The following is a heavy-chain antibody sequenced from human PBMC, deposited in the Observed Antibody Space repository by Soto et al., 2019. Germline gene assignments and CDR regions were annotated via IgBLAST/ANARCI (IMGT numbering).Heavy chain of an antibody. CDR1: GFTFSSYS. Sequence: GGSLRLSCAASGFTFSSYSMNWVRQAPGKGLEWVSYISSSSSTIYYADSVKGRFTISRDNAKNSLYLQMNSLRAEDTAVYYCSRGVVVAATQSRHMDVWGQGTTVTVSS. D-gene: IGHD2-15*01. CDR2: ISSSSSTI. J-gene: IGHJ6*02. V-gene: IGHV3-48*01. CDR3: SRGVVVAATQSRHMDV.